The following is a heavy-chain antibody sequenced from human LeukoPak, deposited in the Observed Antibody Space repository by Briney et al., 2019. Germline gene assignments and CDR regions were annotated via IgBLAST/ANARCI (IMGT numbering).Heavy chain of an antibody. CDR1: GFTFSNQW. CDR2: INGDGTST. J-gene: IGHJ3*02. V-gene: IGHV3-74*01. D-gene: IGHD2-8*02. CDR3: ARTGTGGDLDI. Sequence: GSLRLSCAASGFTFSNQWLHWVRQAPGKGLVWVSRINGDGTSTIYADSVKGRFTISRDNAKSTVYLQMNSRRAEDTAVYYCARTGTGGDLDIWGQGTMVTVSS.